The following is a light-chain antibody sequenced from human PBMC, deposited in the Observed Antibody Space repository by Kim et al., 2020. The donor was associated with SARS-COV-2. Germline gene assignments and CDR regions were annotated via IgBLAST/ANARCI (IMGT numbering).Light chain of an antibody. CDR1: QTIITW. Sequence: ASVGDRVTITCPASQTIITWLAWVQQKPGKAPKLLIYDASTLQSGVPSRFSASGSGTEFTLTINSLQPDDFATEYCQQYHSYSGTFGQGTKVDIK. CDR2: DAS. J-gene: IGKJ1*01. CDR3: QQYHSYSGT. V-gene: IGKV1-5*01.